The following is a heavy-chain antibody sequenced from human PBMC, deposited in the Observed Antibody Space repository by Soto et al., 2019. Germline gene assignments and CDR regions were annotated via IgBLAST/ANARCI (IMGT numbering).Heavy chain of an antibody. CDR3: AGPAGSGSYYNGSYYYYGMDV. Sequence: GESLKISCKASGYTFSNYWIGWVRQMPGKGLEWMGRIDPSDSYTNYSPSFQGHVTISADKSISTAYLQWSSLKASDTAMYYCAGPAGSGSYYNGSYYYYGMDVWGQGTTVSVSS. CDR1: GYTFSNYW. CDR2: IDPSDSYT. D-gene: IGHD3-10*01. V-gene: IGHV5-10-1*01. J-gene: IGHJ6*02.